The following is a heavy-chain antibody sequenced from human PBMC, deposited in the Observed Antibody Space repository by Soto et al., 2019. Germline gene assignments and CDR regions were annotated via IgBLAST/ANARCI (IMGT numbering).Heavy chain of an antibody. D-gene: IGHD1-26*01. J-gene: IGHJ4*02. CDR3: ARTVERGSYSSPYLFDY. Sequence: SETLSLTCTVSCGSISSGGYYWSWIRQHPGKGLEWIGYIYYSGSTYYNPSLKSRVTISVETSKNQFSLKLSSVTAADTAVYYCARTVERGSYSSPYLFDYWGQGTLVTVSS. CDR1: CGSISSGGYY. CDR2: IYYSGST. V-gene: IGHV4-31*03.